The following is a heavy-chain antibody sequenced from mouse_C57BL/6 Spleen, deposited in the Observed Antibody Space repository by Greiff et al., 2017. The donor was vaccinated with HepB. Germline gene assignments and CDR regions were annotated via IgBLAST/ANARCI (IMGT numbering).Heavy chain of an antibody. D-gene: IGHD4-1*01. V-gene: IGHV5-6*01. J-gene: IGHJ4*01. CDR3: AEESNWSYAMDY. CDR2: ISSGGSYT. CDR1: GFTFSSYG. Sequence: EVQRVESGGDLVKPGGSLKLSCAASGFTFSSYGMSWVRQTPDKRLEWVATISSGGSYTYYPDSVKGRFTISRDNAKNTLYLQMSSLKSEDTAMYYCAEESNWSYAMDYWGQGTSVTVSS.